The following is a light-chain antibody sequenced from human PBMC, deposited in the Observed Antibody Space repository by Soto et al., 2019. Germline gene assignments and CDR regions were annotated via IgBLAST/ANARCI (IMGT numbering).Light chain of an antibody. CDR2: KAS. CDR3: QQYKSYPLT. CDR1: QSISSW. Sequence: DIQMTQSPSTLSASVGDRATITCRASQSISSWLAWYQQKPGKAPNLLIYKASTLESGVPSRFSGSGSGTEFTLTISSVQPDDFATYYCQQYKSYPLTVGGGTKVDIK. J-gene: IGKJ4*01. V-gene: IGKV1-5*03.